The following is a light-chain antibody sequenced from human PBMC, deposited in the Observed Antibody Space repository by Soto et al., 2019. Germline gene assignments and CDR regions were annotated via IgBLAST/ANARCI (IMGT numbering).Light chain of an antibody. Sequence: EIVLTQSPGTLSLSPGERATLSCRASQSISISYLAWYQQQPGQAPRLLIYSTSTRATGIPDRFSGSGSGTDFTLTISKLEPGDFAVYYCQQYGGSSWTFGQGTKVPI. J-gene: IGKJ1*01. CDR1: QSISISY. V-gene: IGKV3-20*01. CDR2: STS. CDR3: QQYGGSSWT.